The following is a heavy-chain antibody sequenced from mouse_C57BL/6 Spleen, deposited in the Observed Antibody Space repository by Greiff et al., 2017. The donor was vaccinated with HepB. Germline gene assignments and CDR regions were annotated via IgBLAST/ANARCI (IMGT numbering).Heavy chain of an antibody. CDR3: AREGLRGFAY. J-gene: IGHJ3*01. Sequence: EVQVVESGPELVKPGASVKIPCKASGYTFTDYNMDWVKQSHGKSLEWIGDINPNNGGTIYNQKFKGKATLTVDKSSSTAYMELRSLTSEDTAVYYCAREGLRGFAYWGQGTLVTVSA. CDR1: GYTFTDYN. V-gene: IGHV1-18*01. D-gene: IGHD1-1*01. CDR2: INPNNGGT.